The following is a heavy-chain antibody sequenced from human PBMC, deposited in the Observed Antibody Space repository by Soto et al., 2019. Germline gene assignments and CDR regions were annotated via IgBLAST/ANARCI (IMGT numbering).Heavy chain of an antibody. CDR2: INPSSGRT. J-gene: IGHJ6*02. CDR3: ARDHNFGFILYAMDV. Sequence: ASVKVSCKASCYTFTSYSIHLGRQAPGQGLEWMGIINPSSGRTSYAQNFQGRVTMTSDTSTSIVYMEMSSLKSEDTAVYYCARDHNFGFILYAMDVWGQGTTVTVSS. D-gene: IGHD2-15*01. V-gene: IGHV1-46*01. CDR1: CYTFTSYS.